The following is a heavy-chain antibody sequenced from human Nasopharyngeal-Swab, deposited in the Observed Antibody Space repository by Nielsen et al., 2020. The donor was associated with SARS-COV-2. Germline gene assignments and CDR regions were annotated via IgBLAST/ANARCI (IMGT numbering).Heavy chain of an antibody. D-gene: IGHD1-26*01. Sequence: GESLKISCTASGFTFSNYAMTWVRQAPGKGLEWVSSIRVSGDTTYYADSVKGRFTISRDSSKNTLYLQMNSLRAVDTALYYCAKVKSGTSYDAFDIWGQGTMVTVSS. CDR3: AKVKSGTSYDAFDI. CDR1: GFTFSNYA. CDR2: IRVSGDTT. V-gene: IGHV3-23*01. J-gene: IGHJ3*02.